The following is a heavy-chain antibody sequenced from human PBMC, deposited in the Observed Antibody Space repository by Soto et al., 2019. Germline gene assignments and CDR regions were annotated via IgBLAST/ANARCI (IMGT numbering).Heavy chain of an antibody. CDR3: ARYRSSSGGYMGAFDI. Sequence: PGGSLRLACAASGFTFSDYYMSWIRQAPGKGLEWVSYISSSGSTIYYADSAKGRFTISRDNAKNSLYLQMNSLRAEDTAVYYCARYRSSSGGYMGAFDIWAQGTMVTVSS. V-gene: IGHV3-11*01. CDR1: GFTFSDYY. CDR2: ISSSGSTI. J-gene: IGHJ3*02. D-gene: IGHD6-25*01.